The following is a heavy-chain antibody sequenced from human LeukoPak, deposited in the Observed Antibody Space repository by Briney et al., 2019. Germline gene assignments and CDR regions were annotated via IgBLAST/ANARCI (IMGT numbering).Heavy chain of an antibody. CDR2: IYPGDSDT. CDR3: ARFSSRGYSYANWFDP. CDR1: GYSFTSYW. V-gene: IGHV5-51*01. D-gene: IGHD5-18*01. Sequence: GESLKISCKDSGYSFTSYWIGWVRQMPGKGLEWMGIIYPGDSDTRYSPSFQGQVTISADKSISTAYLQWSSLKASDTAMYYCARFSSRGYSYANWFDPWGQGTLVTVSS. J-gene: IGHJ5*02.